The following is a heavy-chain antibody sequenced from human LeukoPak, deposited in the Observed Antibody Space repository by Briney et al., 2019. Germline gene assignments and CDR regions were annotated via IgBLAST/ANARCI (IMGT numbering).Heavy chain of an antibody. Sequence: PGRSLRLSCAASGFTFSSYGMHWVRQAPGKGLEWVAVIWYDGSNKYYADSVKGRFTISRDNSKNTLYLQMNSLRAEDTAVYYCARFGPPNCSGGSCLFDYWGQGTLVTVSS. V-gene: IGHV3-33*01. CDR3: ARFGPPNCSGGSCLFDY. J-gene: IGHJ4*02. CDR2: IWYDGSNK. CDR1: GFTFSSYG. D-gene: IGHD2-15*01.